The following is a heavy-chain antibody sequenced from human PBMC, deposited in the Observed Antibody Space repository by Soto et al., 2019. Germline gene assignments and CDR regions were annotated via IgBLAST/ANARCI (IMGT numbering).Heavy chain of an antibody. CDR1: GFIFRNAW. CDR3: NTCWAENQSRHVDY. CDR2: VKSEPDGGAI. V-gene: IGHV3-15*07. J-gene: IGHJ4*02. Sequence: EVQLIESGGGLVKPGGSLRLSCAASGFIFRNAWMHWVRQAPGKGLQWVGRVKSEPDGGAIDYAPPLKGRFTISSDDSMTTVFLHISDLKNEDTGVYYCNTCWAENQSRHVDYWGKGTLVVVSS. D-gene: IGHD3-16*01.